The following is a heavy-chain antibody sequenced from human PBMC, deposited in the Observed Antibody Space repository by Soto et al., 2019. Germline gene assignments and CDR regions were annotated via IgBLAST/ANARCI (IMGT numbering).Heavy chain of an antibody. V-gene: IGHV4-39*01. D-gene: IGHD3-22*01. Sequence: SETLSLTSPVSGGSISSSSYYWGWIRQPPGKGLEWIGSIYYSGNTYYKPSLKSRVTISVDTSKNQFSLKLSSVTAADTAVYYCARLKGYYDRSVYYFDYGGQETLVTVS. CDR2: IYYSGNT. J-gene: IGHJ4*02. CDR3: ARLKGYYDRSVYYFDY. CDR1: GGSISSSSYY.